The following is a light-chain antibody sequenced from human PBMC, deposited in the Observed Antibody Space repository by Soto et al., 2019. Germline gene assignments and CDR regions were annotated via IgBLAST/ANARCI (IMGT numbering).Light chain of an antibody. CDR2: LNSDGSH. Sequence: QLVLTQSPSASASLGASVKLTCTLSSGHSSYAIAWHQQQPEKGPRYLMKLNSDGSHSKGDGIPDRFSGSSSGAERYLTSASLQSEDEADYYCQTWGTEVFGTGTKLTVL. CDR1: SGHSSYA. V-gene: IGLV4-69*01. J-gene: IGLJ1*01. CDR3: QTWGTEV.